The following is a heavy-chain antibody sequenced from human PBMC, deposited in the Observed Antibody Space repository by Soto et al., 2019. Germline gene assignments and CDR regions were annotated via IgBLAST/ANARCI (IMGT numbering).Heavy chain of an antibody. CDR1: GYTFTSYA. D-gene: IGHD6-25*01. J-gene: IGHJ4*02. CDR3: VRACAAAGH. Sequence: QVQLVQSGAEVKKPGASVKVSCKASGYTFTSYAISWVRQAPGQGLEWMGWISAYNGNTNYAQKLQGRVTMTTDPSAPTAYMERKSQRGDDTAVYYCVRACAAAGHWGQRILV. CDR2: ISAYNGNT. V-gene: IGHV1-18*01.